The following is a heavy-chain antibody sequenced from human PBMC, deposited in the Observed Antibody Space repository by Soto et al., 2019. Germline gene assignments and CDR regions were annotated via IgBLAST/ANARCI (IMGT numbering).Heavy chain of an antibody. Sequence: GESLKISCQGSGYSFTNYWIGWVRQMPGTGLEWLGIIYPGNSNTGYSPSFEGQVTMSADKSINTAYLQWSSLRASDTAIYFCARPSDVGLASSFEYWGQGTQVTVSS. CDR2: IYPGNSNT. V-gene: IGHV5-51*01. J-gene: IGHJ4*02. CDR3: ARPSDVGLASSFEY. CDR1: GYSFTNYW.